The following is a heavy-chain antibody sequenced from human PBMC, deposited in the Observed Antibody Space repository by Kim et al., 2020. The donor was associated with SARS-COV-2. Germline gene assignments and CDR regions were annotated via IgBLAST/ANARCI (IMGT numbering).Heavy chain of an antibody. Sequence: SETLSLTCTVSGGSISSGGYYWSWIRQHPGKGLEWIGYIYYSGSTYYNPSLKSRVTISVDTSKNQFSLKLSSVTAADTAVYYCARSPSYVVLGYYFDYWGQGTLVTVSS. CDR3: ARSPSYVVLGYYFDY. J-gene: IGHJ4*02. V-gene: IGHV4-31*03. CDR2: IYYSGST. CDR1: GGSISSGGYY. D-gene: IGHD3-16*01.